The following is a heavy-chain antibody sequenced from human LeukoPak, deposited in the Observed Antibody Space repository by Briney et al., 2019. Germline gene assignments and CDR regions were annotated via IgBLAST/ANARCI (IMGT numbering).Heavy chain of an antibody. D-gene: IGHD1-26*01. CDR3: ATRYSGSHYYYLDV. CDR1: GYSFTSVG. V-gene: IGHV7-4-1*02. CDR2: INTNAGNP. Sequence: GASVKISCKASGYSFTSVGMSWGRQAPGQGVEWRGWINTNAGNPTYGQGFTGRFVFSMDTSVSTAYVQISSLKAEDTAIYFSATRYSGSHYYYLDVWGKGTTVIVSS. J-gene: IGHJ6*03.